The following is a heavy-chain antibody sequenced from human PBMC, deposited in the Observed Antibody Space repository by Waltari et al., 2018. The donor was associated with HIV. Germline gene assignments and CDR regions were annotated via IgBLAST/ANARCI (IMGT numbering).Heavy chain of an antibody. J-gene: IGHJ4*01. V-gene: IGHV4-34*01. CDR2: INHSGSS. Sequence: QVQLQQWGTGLLKPSETLSLTCAVYGGSFSGYYWSWIRQFPGKGLEWIGEINHSGSSNYNPSLESRLNISADTSKNQFSLSLNSLTTADTAIYYCARGLALIWIGESRPNPLEYWGRGKKVTVSS. D-gene: IGHD3-10*01. CDR3: ARGLALIWIGESRPNPLEY. CDR1: GGSFSGYY.